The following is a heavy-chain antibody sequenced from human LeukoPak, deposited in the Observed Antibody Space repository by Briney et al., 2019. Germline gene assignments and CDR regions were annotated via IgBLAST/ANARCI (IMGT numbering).Heavy chain of an antibody. Sequence: PGGSLRLSCAASGFTFSSYAMSWVRQAPGKGLEWVSAISGSGGSTYYADSVKGRFTISRDNSKNTLYLQMNSLRAEDTAVYYCAKGSRISLVVVGSLGPFFFDYWGQGTLVTVSS. D-gene: IGHD2-15*01. CDR1: GFTFSSYA. CDR2: ISGSGGST. V-gene: IGHV3-23*01. J-gene: IGHJ4*02. CDR3: AKGSRISLVVVGSLGPFFFDY.